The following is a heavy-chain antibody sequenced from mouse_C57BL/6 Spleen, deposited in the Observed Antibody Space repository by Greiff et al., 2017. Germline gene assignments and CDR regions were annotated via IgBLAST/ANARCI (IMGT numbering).Heavy chain of an antibody. CDR2: FHPNSGST. Sequence: QVQLQQPGAELVKPGASVKLSCKASGYTFTSYWMHWVKQRPGQGLEWIGMFHPNSGSTNYNEKFKSKATLTVDKSSSTAYMQLSSLTSEDSAVYYCEKPISGSSSFAYWGQGTLVTVSA. J-gene: IGHJ3*01. CDR1: GYTFTSYW. CDR3: EKPISGSSSFAY. D-gene: IGHD1-1*01. V-gene: IGHV1-64*01.